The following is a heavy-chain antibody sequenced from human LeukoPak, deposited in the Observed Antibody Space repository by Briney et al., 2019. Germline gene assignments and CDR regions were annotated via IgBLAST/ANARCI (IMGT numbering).Heavy chain of an antibody. CDR3: ARLIRATNGMDV. D-gene: IGHD1-26*01. CDR1: GGSISSGGYS. CDR2: IYHSGST. Sequence: PSETLFLTCAVSGGSISSGGYSWSWIRQPPGKGLEWIGYIYHSGSTYYNPSLKSRVTISVDRSKNQFSLKLSSVTAADTAVYYCARLIRATNGMDVWGQGTTVTVSS. J-gene: IGHJ6*02. V-gene: IGHV4-30-2*01.